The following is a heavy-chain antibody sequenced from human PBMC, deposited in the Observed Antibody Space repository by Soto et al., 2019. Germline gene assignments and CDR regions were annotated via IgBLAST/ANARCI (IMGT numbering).Heavy chain of an antibody. V-gene: IGHV1-3*01. CDR3: ARVYGTNGVGSLYYFDY. J-gene: IGHJ4*02. CDR2: INAGNGNT. Sequence: ASVKVSCKASGYTFTSYAMHWVRQAPGQRLEWMGWINAGNGNTKYSQKFQGRVTITRDTSASTAYMELSSLRSEDTAVYYCARVYGTNGVGSLYYFDYWGQGTLVTVSS. CDR1: GYTFTSYA. D-gene: IGHD2-8*01.